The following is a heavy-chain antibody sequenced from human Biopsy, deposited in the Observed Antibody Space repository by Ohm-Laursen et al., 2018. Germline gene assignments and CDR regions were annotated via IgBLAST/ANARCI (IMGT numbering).Heavy chain of an antibody. D-gene: IGHD3-3*01. J-gene: IGHJ3*01. CDR3: AREDEGLLRALDL. V-gene: IGHV4-4*07. Sequence: PGTLSLTCTVSGASMTGYFWTWVRQPAGKGLEWIGHIYTIGDTTYNPSFESRVTMSLDTSKNQFSLKMTSLTAADTAVYFCAREDEGLLRALDLWGQGTMVTVSS. CDR2: IYTIGDT. CDR1: GASMTGYF.